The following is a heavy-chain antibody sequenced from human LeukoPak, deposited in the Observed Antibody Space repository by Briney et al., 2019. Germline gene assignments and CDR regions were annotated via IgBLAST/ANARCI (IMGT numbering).Heavy chain of an antibody. Sequence: GGSLRLSCAASGFTFSSYWMHWVRQAPGKGLVWVSRINSDGSNTSYADSVRGRFTISRDNAKNTLYLQMNSLRAEDTAVYYCARGAYGDYGFYAFDIWGQGTMVTVSS. CDR3: ARGAYGDYGFYAFDI. D-gene: IGHD4-17*01. CDR2: INSDGSNT. J-gene: IGHJ3*02. CDR1: GFTFSSYW. V-gene: IGHV3-74*01.